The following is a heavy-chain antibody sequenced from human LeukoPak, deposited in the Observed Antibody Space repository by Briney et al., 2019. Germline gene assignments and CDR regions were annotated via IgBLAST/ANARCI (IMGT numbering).Heavy chain of an antibody. Sequence: GGSLRLSCAASGFKFEDFGMSWVRQGPGKGLEWISGVNWNGVSKGYADSVKGRFIISRDSAKNVVYLEMYSLAAEDTAFYYCGRGYGGYEHHDYWGQGSLVTVSS. CDR2: VNWNGVSK. CDR3: GRGYGGYEHHDY. CDR1: GFKFEDFG. V-gene: IGHV3-20*04. J-gene: IGHJ4*02. D-gene: IGHD5-12*01.